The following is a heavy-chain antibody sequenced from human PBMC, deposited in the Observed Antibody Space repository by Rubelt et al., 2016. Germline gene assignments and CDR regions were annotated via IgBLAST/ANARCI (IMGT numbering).Heavy chain of an antibody. Sequence: EVQLVQSGAEVKKPGESLKISCKGSGYSFSNYWIAWVRQMPGKGLEWMGRIDPSDSYTNYSPSFQGHVTISADKSISTAYLQWSSLKASDTAMYYCARSSGTTVTTVDYWGQGTLVTVPS. CDR1: GYSFSNYW. V-gene: IGHV5-10-1*01. CDR2: IDPSDSYT. J-gene: IGHJ4*02. CDR3: ARSSGTTVTTVDY. D-gene: IGHD4-17*01.